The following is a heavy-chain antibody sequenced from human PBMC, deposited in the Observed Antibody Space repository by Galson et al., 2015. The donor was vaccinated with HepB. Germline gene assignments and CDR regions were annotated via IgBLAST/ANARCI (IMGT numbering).Heavy chain of an antibody. CDR1: GFSLSTSGVG. V-gene: IGHV2-5*05. J-gene: IGHJ3*01. Sequence: PALVKPTQTLTLTCTFSGFSLSTSGVGVGWIRQPPGKALEWLALYYWDDDRRYGPSLQNRLTISKDTSKNQVILTMTNMDPVDTGTYYCAHIMITFGGVDRLDAFDVWGRGTLVTVSS. CDR3: AHIMITFGGVDRLDAFDV. D-gene: IGHD3-16*01. CDR2: YYWDDDR.